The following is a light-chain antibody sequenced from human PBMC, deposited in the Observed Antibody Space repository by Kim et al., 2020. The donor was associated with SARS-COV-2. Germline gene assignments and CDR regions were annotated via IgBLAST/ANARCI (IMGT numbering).Light chain of an antibody. Sequence: SLSPGERATLSCRASQNVYNYIAWYQQKPGQAPRLLIYEASNRATGIPARFSGSGSGTDFTLTISSLEPEDFAVYYCQQRSHWPTFGGGTKVDIK. J-gene: IGKJ4*02. CDR3: QQRSHWPT. V-gene: IGKV3-11*01. CDR1: QNVYNY. CDR2: EAS.